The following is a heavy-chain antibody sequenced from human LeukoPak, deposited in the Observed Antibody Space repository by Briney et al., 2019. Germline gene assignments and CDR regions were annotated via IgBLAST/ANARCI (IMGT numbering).Heavy chain of an antibody. Sequence: ASVKVSCKASGYTFTSYGITWVRQAPGQGLEWMGRISANNGNTNYAQKLQGRVTMTTDTSTKTAYMELRSLRSDDTAVYYCARVSGGSSWSDGRFDPWGRGTLVTVSS. CDR3: ARVSGGSSWSDGRFDP. CDR2: ISANNGNT. D-gene: IGHD6-13*01. CDR1: GYTFTSYG. V-gene: IGHV1-18*01. J-gene: IGHJ5*02.